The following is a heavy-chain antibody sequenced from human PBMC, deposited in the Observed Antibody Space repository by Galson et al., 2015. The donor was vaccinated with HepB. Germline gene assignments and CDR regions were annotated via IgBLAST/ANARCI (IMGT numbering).Heavy chain of an antibody. Sequence: ETLSLTCTVSGGSISSSSYYWGWIRQPPGKGLEWIGSIYYSGSTYYNPSLKSRVTISVDTSKNQFSLKLSSVAAADTAVYYCARSKWELLGWFDPWGQGTLVTVSS. J-gene: IGHJ5*02. D-gene: IGHD1-26*01. CDR2: IYYSGST. CDR1: GGSISSSSYY. CDR3: ARSKWELLGWFDP. V-gene: IGHV4-39*07.